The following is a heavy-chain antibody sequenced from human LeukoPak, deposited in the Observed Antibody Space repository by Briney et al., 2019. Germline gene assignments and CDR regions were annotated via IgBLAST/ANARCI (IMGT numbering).Heavy chain of an antibody. D-gene: IGHD6-6*01. V-gene: IGHV3-30*03. Sequence: PGGSLRLSCAASGFTFSNYAMHWVRQTPGKGLEWVAIISYDGSNKYYADSVKGRFTISRDNAKNSVYLQLTSLRDDGTAVFYCARIGYSSSSMDYWGQGTPVTVSS. CDR1: GFTFSNYA. CDR3: ARIGYSSSSMDY. CDR2: ISYDGSNK. J-gene: IGHJ4*02.